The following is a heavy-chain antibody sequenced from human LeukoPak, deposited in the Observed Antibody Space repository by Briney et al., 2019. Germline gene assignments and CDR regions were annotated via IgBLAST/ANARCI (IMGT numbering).Heavy chain of an antibody. J-gene: IGHJ5*02. CDR1: GGSISSNNYY. Sequence: SETLSLTCTASGGSISSNNYYWGWVRQPPGQGLEWIGSIYYSGSTYYNPSLNSRVTISLDTSKNLFSLRLSSVTAADTAVYYCASHVRGTGTTRWFDPWGQGTLVTVSS. D-gene: IGHD1-14*01. V-gene: IGHV4-39*01. CDR3: ASHVRGTGTTRWFDP. CDR2: IYYSGST.